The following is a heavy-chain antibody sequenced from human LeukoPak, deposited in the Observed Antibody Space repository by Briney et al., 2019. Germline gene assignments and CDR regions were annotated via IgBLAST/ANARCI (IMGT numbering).Heavy chain of an antibody. CDR2: ISSSSSTI. D-gene: IGHD6-19*01. Sequence: GGSLRLSCAASGFTFSSYSTNWVRQAPGKGLEWVSYISSSSSTIYYADSVKGRFTISRDNAKNSLYLQMNSLRDEDTAVYYCARDLGSGWYVEVFDYWGQGTLVTVSS. CDR3: ARDLGSGWYVEVFDY. V-gene: IGHV3-48*02. J-gene: IGHJ4*02. CDR1: GFTFSSYS.